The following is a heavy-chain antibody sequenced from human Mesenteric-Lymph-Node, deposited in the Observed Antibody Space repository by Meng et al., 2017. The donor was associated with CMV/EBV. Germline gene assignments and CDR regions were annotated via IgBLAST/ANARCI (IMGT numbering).Heavy chain of an antibody. V-gene: IGHV1-18*01. CDR2: VSAFNGDS. CDR3: ARANSSSQIYYYYGMDV. Sequence: ASVKVSCKASGYTFTNYGISWVRQAPGQGLEWMGWVSAFNGDSNYAQKLQGRVTMTTDTSTRTAYMELRSLRSDDTAVYYCARANSSSQIYYYYGMDVWGQGTTVTVSS. D-gene: IGHD6-13*01. CDR1: GYTFTNYG. J-gene: IGHJ6*02.